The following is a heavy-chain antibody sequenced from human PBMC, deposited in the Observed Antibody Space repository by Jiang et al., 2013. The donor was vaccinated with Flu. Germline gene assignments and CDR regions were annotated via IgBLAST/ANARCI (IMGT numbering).Heavy chain of an antibody. CDR3: ARVSAILGGMDV. J-gene: IGHJ6*02. D-gene: IGHD7-27*01. V-gene: IGHV1-3*01. Sequence: SGAEVKKPGASVKVSCKASGYSFSSYTMYWLRQAPGQRLEWMGWINAGNGNTKYSQNFQGRVTITRDTSASTAYMELSSLGSEDTAVYYCARVSAILGGMDVWGQGTTVTVSS. CDR2: INAGNGNT. CDR1: GYSFSSYT.